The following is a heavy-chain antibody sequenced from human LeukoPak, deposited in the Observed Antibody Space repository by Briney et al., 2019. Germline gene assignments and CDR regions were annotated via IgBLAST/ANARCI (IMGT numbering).Heavy chain of an antibody. J-gene: IGHJ4*02. CDR2: INHSGST. V-gene: IGHV4-34*01. CDR3: ARQRWDHDY. D-gene: IGHD4-23*01. CDR1: GGAFSGYY. Sequence: SETLSFTCAVYGGAFSGYYWSWIRQPPGKGLEWIGEINHSGSTNYNPSLKSRVTISVDTSKNQFSMKLSSVTAADTAVYYCARQRWDHDYWGQGTLVTVSS.